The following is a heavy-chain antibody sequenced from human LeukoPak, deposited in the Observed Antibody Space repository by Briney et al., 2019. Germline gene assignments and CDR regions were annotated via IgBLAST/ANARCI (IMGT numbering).Heavy chain of an antibody. Sequence: GGSLRLSCAASGFTFSSYAMTWVRQAPGKGLEWVSAISDSGRSTYYADSVKGRFPISRDISKSTLYLQMNSLRAEDTALYYCAKGQKWELPLDFWGQGTLVTVSS. CDR3: AKGQKWELPLDF. CDR1: GFTFSSYA. J-gene: IGHJ4*02. D-gene: IGHD1-26*01. CDR2: ISDSGRST. V-gene: IGHV3-23*01.